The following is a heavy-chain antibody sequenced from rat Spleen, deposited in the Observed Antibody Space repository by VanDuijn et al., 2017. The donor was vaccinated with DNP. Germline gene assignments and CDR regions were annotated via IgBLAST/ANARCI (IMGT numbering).Heavy chain of an antibody. CDR2: ISYDDSSP. J-gene: IGHJ3*01. CDR3: AIANGAY. Sequence: EVQLVESGGDLVQPGRSLKLSCAASGITFSNSGMHWIRQAPTKGLEWVATISYDDSSPYYRESVKGRFTISRDNAENTLYLQMNSLRSEDTATYYCAIANGAYWGQGTLVTVSS. CDR1: GITFSNSG. V-gene: IGHV5-29*01. D-gene: IGHD4-1*01.